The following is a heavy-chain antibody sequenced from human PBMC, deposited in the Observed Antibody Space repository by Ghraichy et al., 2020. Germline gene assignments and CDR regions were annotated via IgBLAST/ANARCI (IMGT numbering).Heavy chain of an antibody. D-gene: IGHD1-1*01. V-gene: IGHV3-21*01. J-gene: IGHJ3*02. CDR3: ARDQVERRDLDPFEI. CDR1: GFTSSSYS. Sequence: GESLNISCAASGFTSSSYSMNWVRQAPGKGLEWVSSISTYSNNIYYTDSVKGRFTISRDNAKNSLYLQMNSLRAEDTAVYYCARDQVERRDLDPFEIWGQGTMVTVSS. CDR2: ISTYSNNI.